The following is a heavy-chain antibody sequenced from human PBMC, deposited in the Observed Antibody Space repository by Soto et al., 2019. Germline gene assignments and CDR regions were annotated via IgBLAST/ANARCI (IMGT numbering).Heavy chain of an antibody. Sequence: QVQLQQWGAGLLKPSETLSLTCAVYGGSFSGYYWSWIRQPPGKGLEWIGEINHSGSTNYNPSLKSRVTISVDTSQNQVYLNLSSVTAADTAVYYCAREGHCSSTGCPGDYWGQGTLVTVSS. CDR1: GGSFSGYY. V-gene: IGHV4-34*01. CDR3: AREGHCSSTGCPGDY. D-gene: IGHD2-2*01. J-gene: IGHJ4*02. CDR2: INHSGST.